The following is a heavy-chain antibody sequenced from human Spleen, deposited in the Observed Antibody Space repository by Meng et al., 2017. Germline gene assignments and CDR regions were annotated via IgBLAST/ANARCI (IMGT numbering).Heavy chain of an antibody. CDR2: ISYSGST. CDR1: GGSVSSISYY. V-gene: IGHV4-61*01. Sequence: QGQLQESGPGLVRPPETLSLTCTVSGGSVSSISYYWSWIRQPPGRGLEWIGDISYSGSTRYNSSLMSRVTISVDTSKNQFSLKLSSLTAADTAVYYCARMFSSGWLPRGSFDYWGQGTLVTVSS. J-gene: IGHJ4*02. CDR3: ARMFSSGWLPRGSFDY. D-gene: IGHD6-25*01.